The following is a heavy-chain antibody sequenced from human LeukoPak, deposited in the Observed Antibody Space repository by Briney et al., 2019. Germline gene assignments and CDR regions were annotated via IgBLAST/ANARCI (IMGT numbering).Heavy chain of an antibody. J-gene: IGHJ4*02. V-gene: IGHV1-8*02. D-gene: IGHD3-3*01. CDR2: MNPNSGNT. CDR3: ARKGYDFWSGPYVDY. CDR1: GYTFTGYY. Sequence: GASVKVSCKASGYTFTGYYMHWVRQAPGQGLEWMGWMNPNSGNTGYAQKFQGRVTMTRNTSISTAYMELSSLRSEDTAVYYCARKGYDFWSGPYVDYWGQGTLVTVSS.